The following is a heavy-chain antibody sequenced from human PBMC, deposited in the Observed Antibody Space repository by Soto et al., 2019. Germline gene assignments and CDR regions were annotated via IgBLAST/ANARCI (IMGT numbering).Heavy chain of an antibody. V-gene: IGHV3-23*01. Sequence: EVQLWESGGGLVQPGGSLRLSCADSGFTFRTNVMHWVRQAPGKGLEWVSVISGSGGSADYADSVKGRFTISRDNLNNVLYLQMESLRAEDTAVYYCAKGRGGHWLDTGLCVDHLGQGTLVAFSS. CDR1: GFTFRTNV. CDR2: ISGSGGSA. J-gene: IGHJ4*02. CDR3: AKGRGGHWLDTGLCVDH. D-gene: IGHD6-19*01.